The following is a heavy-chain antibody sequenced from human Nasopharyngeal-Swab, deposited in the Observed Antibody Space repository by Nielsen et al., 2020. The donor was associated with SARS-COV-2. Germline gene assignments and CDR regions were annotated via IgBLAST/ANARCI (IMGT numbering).Heavy chain of an antibody. D-gene: IGHD4-23*01. CDR2: IYYSGST. J-gene: IGHJ4*02. Sequence: SETLSLTCTVSGGSISSYYWSWIRQPPGKGLEWIGYIYYSGSTNYNPSLKSRVTISVDTSKNQFSLKLSSVTAADTAVYYCAHHYGGNTDHLDYWGQGTLVTVSS. CDR3: AHHYGGNTDHLDY. CDR1: GGSISSYY. V-gene: IGHV4-59*13.